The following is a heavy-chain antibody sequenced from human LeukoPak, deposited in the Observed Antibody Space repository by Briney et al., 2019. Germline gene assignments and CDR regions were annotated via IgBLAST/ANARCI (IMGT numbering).Heavy chain of an antibody. CDR2: IKRKIDGGTT. J-gene: IGHJ4*02. CDR3: TTHRIAVAGTAGH. CDR1: GFTFINVW. D-gene: IGHD6-19*01. V-gene: IGHV3-15*01. Sequence: GKSLRLSCAASGFTFINVWMTWVRQAPGKGLEWVGRIKRKIDGGTTEYAAPVKGRFTISRDDSKNTLYLQMNSLKTEDTAVYYCTTHRIAVAGTAGHWGQGTLVTVSS.